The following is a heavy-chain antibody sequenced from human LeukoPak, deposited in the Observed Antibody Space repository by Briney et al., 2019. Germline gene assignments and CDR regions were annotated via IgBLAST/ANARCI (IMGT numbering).Heavy chain of an antibody. D-gene: IGHD1-26*01. CDR3: AKPRWELSPPDDY. Sequence: GGSLRLSCAASGLTFGSYAMSWVRQAPGKGLEWVSAISGSGGSTYYADSVKGRFTISRDNSKNTLYLQMNSLRAEDTAVYYCAKPRWELSPPDDYWGQGTLVTVSS. V-gene: IGHV3-23*01. J-gene: IGHJ4*02. CDR1: GLTFGSYA. CDR2: ISGSGGST.